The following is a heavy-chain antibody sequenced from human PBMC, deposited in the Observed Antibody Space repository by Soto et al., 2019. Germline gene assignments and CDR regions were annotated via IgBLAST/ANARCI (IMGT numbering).Heavy chain of an antibody. CDR3: AKDKGPTGSSCWYY. V-gene: IGHV3-23*01. CDR1: GFTFSSYA. J-gene: IGHJ4*02. CDR2: ISGSVGST. D-gene: IGHD6-19*01. Sequence: EVQLLESGGGLVQPGGSLRLSCAASGFTFSSYAMSWVRQAPGKGLEWVSAISGSVGSTYYADSVKGRFTISRDNSKKTLYLQMNSLRAEDTSVYYCAKDKGPTGSSCWYYWGQGTLVTVSS.